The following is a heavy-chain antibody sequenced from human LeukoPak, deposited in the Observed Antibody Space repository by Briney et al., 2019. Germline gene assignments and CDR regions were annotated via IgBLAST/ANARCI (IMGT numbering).Heavy chain of an antibody. CDR3: ARAGRCSGGSCYYFDY. CDR2: IGTAGDT. J-gene: IGHJ4*02. D-gene: IGHD2-15*01. CDR1: GFTFSSYD. Sequence: GGSLRLSCAASGFTFSSYDMHWVRLATGKGLEWVSAIGTAGDTYYPGSVKGRFTISRENAKNSLYLQMNSLRAEDTAVYYCARAGRCSGGSCYYFDYWGQGTLVTVSS. V-gene: IGHV3-13*01.